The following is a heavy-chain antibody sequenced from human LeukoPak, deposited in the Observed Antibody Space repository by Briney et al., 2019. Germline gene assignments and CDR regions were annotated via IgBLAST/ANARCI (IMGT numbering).Heavy chain of an antibody. CDR2: IWYDGSNK. Sequence: GGSLRLSCAASGFTFNSYGMHWVRQAPGKGLEWVAVIWYDGSNKYYPDSVKGRFTISRDNSKNTLYLQMNSLRAEDTAVYYSARDTGGWSPDYWGQGTLVTVSS. J-gene: IGHJ4*02. CDR1: GFTFNSYG. V-gene: IGHV3-33*01. D-gene: IGHD2-8*02. CDR3: ARDTGGWSPDY.